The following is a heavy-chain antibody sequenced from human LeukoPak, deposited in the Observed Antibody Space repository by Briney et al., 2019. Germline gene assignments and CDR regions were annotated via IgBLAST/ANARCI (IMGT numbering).Heavy chain of an antibody. CDR2: ISSSGSTI. D-gene: IGHD3-22*01. V-gene: IGHV3-11*01. CDR3: ARAKHYDSSVYLGY. CDR1: GFTFSDYY. J-gene: IGHJ4*02. Sequence: KPGGSLRLSCAASGFTFSDYYMSWIRQAPGKGLEWVSYISSSGSTIYYADSVKGRFTISRDNAKNSLYLQMNSLRAEDTAVYYCARAKHYDSSVYLGYWGQGTLVTVSS.